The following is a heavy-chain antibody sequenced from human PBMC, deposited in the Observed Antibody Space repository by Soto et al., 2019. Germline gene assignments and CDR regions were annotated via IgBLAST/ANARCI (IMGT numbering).Heavy chain of an antibody. CDR3: ARDIFSDYYHSSGYYFDY. V-gene: IGHV1-3*01. D-gene: IGHD3-22*01. Sequence: GASVKVSCTASGYTFTSYVIHWVRQAPGQRLEWLGWINAGNGNTKYSQKFQGRVTITRDTSASTAYMDLSSLRSEDTAVYYCARDIFSDYYHSSGYYFDYWGQGTLVTVSS. CDR2: INAGNGNT. CDR1: GYTFTSYV. J-gene: IGHJ4*02.